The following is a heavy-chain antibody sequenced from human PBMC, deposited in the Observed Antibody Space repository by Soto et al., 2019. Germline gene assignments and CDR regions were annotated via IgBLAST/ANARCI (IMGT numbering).Heavy chain of an antibody. CDR1: GFIFSNFE. D-gene: IGHD3-9*01. V-gene: IGHV3-48*03. Sequence: GGSLRLSCAASGFIFSNFEMHWVRQAPGKGLEWVSYINTAGSTKYYAESVKGRFTISRDNARNSLFLQMNSLGAEDTAVYYCARAECSSTDCLTAYYSSGLDVWGQGSTVTVS. J-gene: IGHJ6*02. CDR3: ARAECSSTDCLTAYYSSGLDV. CDR2: INTAGSTK.